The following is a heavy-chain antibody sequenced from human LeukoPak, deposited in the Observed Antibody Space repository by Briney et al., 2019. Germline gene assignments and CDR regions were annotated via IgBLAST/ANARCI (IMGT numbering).Heavy chain of an antibody. D-gene: IGHD4/OR15-4a*01. J-gene: IGHJ4*02. CDR2: IIPIFGIT. Sequence: SVKASCKASGGTFSSYAISWVRQAPGQGLEWMGRIIPIFGITNYAQKFQGRVTITTDESTTTAYMEVTSLRSEDTAVYYCARDQDYGAYGLDYWGQGTLVTVSS. V-gene: IGHV1-69*05. CDR1: GGTFSSYA. CDR3: ARDQDYGAYGLDY.